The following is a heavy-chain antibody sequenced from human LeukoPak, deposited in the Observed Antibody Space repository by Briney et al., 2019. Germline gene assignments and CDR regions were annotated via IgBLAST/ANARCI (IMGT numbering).Heavy chain of an antibody. CDR3: ARDYYGSGSLYYFDY. V-gene: IGHV4-4*07. CDR1: GVSISSYY. J-gene: IGHJ4*02. CDR2: IYTSGST. Sequence: SETLSLTCTVSGVSISSYYWSWIRQPAGKGLEWIGRIYTSGSTNYNPSLKSRVTISVDKSKNQFSLKLSSVTAADTAVYYCARDYYGSGSLYYFDYWGQGTLVTVSS. D-gene: IGHD3-10*01.